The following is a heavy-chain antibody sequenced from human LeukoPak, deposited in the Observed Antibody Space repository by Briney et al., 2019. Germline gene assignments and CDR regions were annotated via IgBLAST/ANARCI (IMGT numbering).Heavy chain of an antibody. CDR3: ARDKDA. J-gene: IGHJ5*02. Sequence: GSLRLSCVASGLTVSNNYMSWVRQAPGKGLEWVSVIYSDGTTRNADSVKGRFTISRDNSKNTVYLQMDSLRAEDTAVYYCARDKDAWGQGTLVTVSS. CDR2: IYSDGTT. V-gene: IGHV3-66*01. CDR1: GLTVSNNY.